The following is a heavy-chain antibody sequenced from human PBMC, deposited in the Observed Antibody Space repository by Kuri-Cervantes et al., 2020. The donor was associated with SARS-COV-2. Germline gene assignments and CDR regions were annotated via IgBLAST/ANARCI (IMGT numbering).Heavy chain of an antibody. CDR3: ARYYDFWSGYTFDY. J-gene: IGHJ4*02. Sequence: ETLSLTCAASGFTFSSYSMNWVRQAPGKGLEWVSSISSSSSYIYYADSVKGRFTISRDNAKNSLYLQMNSLRAEDTAVYYCARYYDFWSGYTFDYWGQGTLVTVSS. CDR2: ISSSSSYI. CDR1: GFTFSSYS. V-gene: IGHV3-21*01. D-gene: IGHD3-3*01.